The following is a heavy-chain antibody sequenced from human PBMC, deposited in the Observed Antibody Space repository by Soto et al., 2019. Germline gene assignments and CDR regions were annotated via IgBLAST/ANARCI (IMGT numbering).Heavy chain of an antibody. D-gene: IGHD3-16*01. CDR1: VGSFSGYY. CDR3: ARGRRWGQSVKGLDS. Sequence: KPSETLSLTCAVSVGSFSGYYWTWIRQAPGKGLEWIGEVNHSGTTNYNPSLKSRVSVSVDTSKNQFSLKLTSVTAADRGVYYCARGRRWGQSVKGLDSWGQGTLVTVSS. V-gene: IGHV4-34*01. CDR2: VNHSGTT. J-gene: IGHJ4*02.